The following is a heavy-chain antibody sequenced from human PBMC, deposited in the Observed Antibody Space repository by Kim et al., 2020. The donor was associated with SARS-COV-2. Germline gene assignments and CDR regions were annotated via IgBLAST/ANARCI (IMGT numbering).Heavy chain of an antibody. D-gene: IGHD3-9*01. J-gene: IGHJ4*02. V-gene: IGHV3-23*03. Sequence: ATTGKGRYTISRDNSKNTLYLQMNSLRAGDTAVYYCAKILRYFDWPYSDYWGQGTLVTVSS. CDR3: AKILRYFDWPYSDY.